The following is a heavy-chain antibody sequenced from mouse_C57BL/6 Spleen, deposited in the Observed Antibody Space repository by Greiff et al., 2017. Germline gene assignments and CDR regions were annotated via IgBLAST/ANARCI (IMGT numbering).Heavy chain of an antibody. CDR1: GYSFTGYY. V-gene: IGHV1-42*01. CDR3: ARLLRYYFDY. J-gene: IGHJ2*01. Sequence: QLKQSGPELVKPGASVKISCKASGYSFTGYYMNWVKQSPEKSLEWIGEINPSTGGTTYNQKFKAKATLTVDKSSSTAYMQLKSLTSEDSAVYYCARLLRYYFDYWGQGTTLTVSS. D-gene: IGHD1-1*01. CDR2: INPSTGGT.